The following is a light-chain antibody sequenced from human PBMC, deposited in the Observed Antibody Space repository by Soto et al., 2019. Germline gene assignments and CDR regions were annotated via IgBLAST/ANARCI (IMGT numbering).Light chain of an antibody. Sequence: EIVLTQSPATLSLSPGERATLSCRASQSISDFLAWYQQKPGQAPRLLIYDASKRATDIPDRFIGSGSGTDFTLTISSLEPEDFAVYYCHQRSNWPPFTFGGGTKGDIK. CDR2: DAS. CDR1: QSISDF. CDR3: HQRSNWPPFT. J-gene: IGKJ4*01. V-gene: IGKV3-11*01.